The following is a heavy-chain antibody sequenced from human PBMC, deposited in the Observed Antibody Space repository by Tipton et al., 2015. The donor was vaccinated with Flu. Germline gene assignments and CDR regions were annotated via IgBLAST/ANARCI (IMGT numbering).Heavy chain of an antibody. CDR3: AKGLIFGVVNYYYGMDV. J-gene: IGHJ6*04. Sequence: SLRLSCAASGFTFSDYAMSWVRQAPEKGLEWVSGISGSADYTYYADSVKGRFTISRDNSKNTLYLQMNTLRAGDTAVYYCAKGLIFGVVNYYYGMDVWGEGTTVTVSS. CDR2: ISGSADYT. V-gene: IGHV3-23*01. D-gene: IGHD3-3*01. CDR1: GFTFSDYA.